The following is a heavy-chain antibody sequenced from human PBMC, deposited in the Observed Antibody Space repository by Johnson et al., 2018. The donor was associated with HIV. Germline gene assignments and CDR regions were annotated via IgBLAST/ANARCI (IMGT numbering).Heavy chain of an antibody. D-gene: IGHD1-14*01. CDR3: TTKEGRGPDALDI. CDR2: IGSAGDR. CDR1: GFTFSSYD. Sequence: AQLVESGGGVVQPGRSLRLSSAASGFTFSSYDMHWVRHATGKGLEWVSAIGSAGDRYYPGFAKGRFTISRENAKNSLYLQMNSLKTEDTAVYYCTTKEGRGPDALDIWGQGTMVTVSS. V-gene: IGHV3-13*01. J-gene: IGHJ3*02.